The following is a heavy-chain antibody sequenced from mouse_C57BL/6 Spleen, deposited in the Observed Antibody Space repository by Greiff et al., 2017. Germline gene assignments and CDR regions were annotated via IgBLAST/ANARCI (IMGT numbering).Heavy chain of an antibody. CDR2: IHPSDSDT. Sequence: QVQLQQPGAELVKPGASVKVSCKASGYTFTSYWMHWVKQRPGQGLEWIGRIHPSDSDTNYNQKFKGKATLTVDKSSSTAYMQLSSLTSEDYAVYYCAIEGYGSNYDPWYFDDWGQGTTLTVSS. CDR3: AIEGYGSNYDPWYFDD. D-gene: IGHD1-1*01. J-gene: IGHJ2*01. CDR1: GYTFTSYW. V-gene: IGHV1-74*01.